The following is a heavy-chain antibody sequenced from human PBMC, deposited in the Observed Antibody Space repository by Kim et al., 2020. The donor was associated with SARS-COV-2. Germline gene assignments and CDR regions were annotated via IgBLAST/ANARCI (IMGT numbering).Heavy chain of an antibody. Sequence: SETLSLTCAVYGGSFSGYYWSWIRQPPGKGLEWIGEINHSGSTNYNPSLKSRVTISVDTSKNQFSLKLSSVTAADTAVYYCARAGRQWLGRPIFYYFDDWGQGTLVTVSS. J-gene: IGHJ4*02. CDR1: GGSFSGYY. CDR3: ARAGRQWLGRPIFYYFDD. V-gene: IGHV4-34*01. D-gene: IGHD6-19*01. CDR2: INHSGST.